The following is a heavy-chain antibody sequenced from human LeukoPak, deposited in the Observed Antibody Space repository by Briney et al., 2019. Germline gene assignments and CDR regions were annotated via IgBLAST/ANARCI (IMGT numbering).Heavy chain of an antibody. V-gene: IGHV4-4*07. CDR3: ARDSYSTSCYDY. D-gene: IGHD2-2*01. Sequence: SETLSLTCTVSGGSISSYYWSWIRQPAGKGLEWIGRIYSSGSTNYNPSLKSRVSLSVDTSKNEFSLKLSSVTAADTAVYYCARDSYSTSCYDYWGQGILVTVSS. J-gene: IGHJ4*02. CDR2: IYSSGST. CDR1: GGSISSYY.